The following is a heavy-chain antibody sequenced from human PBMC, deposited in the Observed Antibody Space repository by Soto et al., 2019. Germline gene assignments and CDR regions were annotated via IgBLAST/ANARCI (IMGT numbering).Heavy chain of an antibody. CDR3: ARGKWLRFDYYGMDV. Sequence: GASVKVSCKASGYTFTSYDINWVRQATGQGLEWMGWMNPNSGNTGYAQKFQGRVTMTRNTSISTAYMELSRLRSDDTAVYYCARGKWLRFDYYGMDVWGQGTTVTVSS. CDR1: GYTFTSYD. CDR2: MNPNSGNT. J-gene: IGHJ6*01. V-gene: IGHV1-8*01. D-gene: IGHD5-12*01.